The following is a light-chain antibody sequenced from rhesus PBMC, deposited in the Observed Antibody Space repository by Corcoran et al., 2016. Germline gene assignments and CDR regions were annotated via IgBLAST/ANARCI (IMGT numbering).Light chain of an antibody. V-gene: IGKV1-22*01. J-gene: IGKJ1*01. CDR3: LQYSSSPWT. CDR2: KAS. Sequence: DIQMTQSPSSLSASVGDTVTITCRASQSISSWLDWYQQKPGKAPKLLIYKASSLQSGVPSRFSGSGSGTAFTLTISSLQPEDFATYSCLQYSSSPWTFGHGTKVEIK. CDR1: QSISSW.